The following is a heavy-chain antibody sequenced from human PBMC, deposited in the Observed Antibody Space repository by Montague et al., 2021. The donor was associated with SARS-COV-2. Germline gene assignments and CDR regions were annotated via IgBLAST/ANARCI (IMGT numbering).Heavy chain of an antibody. CDR1: GFTFDDYG. J-gene: IGHJ4*02. CDR3: SRGGGMIRGVVDF. Sequence: SLRLSCAVSGFTFDDYGMSWVRQAPGKGLEWVSGISRSGDSTAYGDSVKGRFIIPRDNAKNTLYLQMNSLRVEDTAFYHCSRGGGMIRGVVDFWGQGILVSVSS. V-gene: IGHV3-20*01. CDR2: ISRSGDST. D-gene: IGHD3-10*01.